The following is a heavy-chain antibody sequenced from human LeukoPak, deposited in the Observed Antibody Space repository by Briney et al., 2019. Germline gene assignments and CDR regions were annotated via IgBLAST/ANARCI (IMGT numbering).Heavy chain of an antibody. Sequence: ASVKVSCKASGYTFTGYYKHWVRQAPGQGLEWMGWINPNSGGTNYAQKFQGRVTMTRDTSISTAYMELSRLRSDDTAVYYCARDRVEAPGYYYYYGMDVWGQGTTVTVSS. D-gene: IGHD1-1*01. J-gene: IGHJ6*02. CDR1: GYTFTGYY. CDR3: ARDRVEAPGYYYYYGMDV. CDR2: INPNSGGT. V-gene: IGHV1-2*02.